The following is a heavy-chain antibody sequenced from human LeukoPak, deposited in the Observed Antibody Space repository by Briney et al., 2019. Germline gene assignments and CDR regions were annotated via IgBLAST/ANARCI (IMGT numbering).Heavy chain of an antibody. J-gene: IGHJ6*02. CDR2: INHSGST. Sequence: SETLSHTCAVYGGSFSGYYWSWIRQPPGKELEWIGEINHSGSTNYNPSLKSRVTISVDTSKNQFSLKLSSVTAADTAVYYCAGSSWIHYYYYGMDVWGQGTTVTVSS. CDR1: GGSFSGYY. CDR3: AGSSWIHYYYYGMDV. V-gene: IGHV4-34*01. D-gene: IGHD6-13*01.